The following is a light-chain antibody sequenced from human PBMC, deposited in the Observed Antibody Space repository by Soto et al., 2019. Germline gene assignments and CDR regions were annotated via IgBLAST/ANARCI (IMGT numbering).Light chain of an antibody. Sequence: QPVLTQSSSASASLGSSVKLTCTLSSGHSSYIITWHQQQPGKAPRYLMKLEGSGSYNKGSGVPDRFSGSSSGADRYLTISSLQSEDEADYYCQTWDSNTHVFGGGTKLTVL. J-gene: IGLJ2*01. CDR2: LEGSGSY. V-gene: IGLV4-60*03. CDR3: QTWDSNTHV. CDR1: SGHSSYI.